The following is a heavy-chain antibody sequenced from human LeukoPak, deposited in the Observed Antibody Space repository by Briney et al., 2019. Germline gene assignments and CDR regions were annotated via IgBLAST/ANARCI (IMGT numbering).Heavy chain of an antibody. V-gene: IGHV3-21*01. J-gene: IGHJ6*02. CDR1: GFTFSSYS. Sequence: PGGSLRLSCAASGFTFSSYSMNWVRQAPGKGLEWVSSISSSSSYIYYADSVKGRFTISRDNAKNSLYLQMNSLRAEDTAVYYCARDHLDDPYYDFWSGYYNYGMDVWGQGTTVTVSS. D-gene: IGHD3-3*01. CDR3: ARDHLDDPYYDFWSGYYNYGMDV. CDR2: ISSSSSYI.